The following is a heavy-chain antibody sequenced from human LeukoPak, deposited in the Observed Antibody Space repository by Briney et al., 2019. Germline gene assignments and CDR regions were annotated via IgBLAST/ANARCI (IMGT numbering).Heavy chain of an antibody. D-gene: IGHD3-16*02. CDR3: ARGASYVWGSYRYGEYFQH. CDR2: IYYSGST. J-gene: IGHJ1*01. V-gene: IGHV4-31*11. CDR1: GGSFSGYY. Sequence: KPSETLSLTCAVYGGSFSGYYWSWIRQHPGKGLEWIGYIYYSGSTYYNPSLKSRVTISVDTSKNQFSLKLSSVTAADTAVYYCARGASYVWGSYRYGEYFQHWGQGTLVTVSS.